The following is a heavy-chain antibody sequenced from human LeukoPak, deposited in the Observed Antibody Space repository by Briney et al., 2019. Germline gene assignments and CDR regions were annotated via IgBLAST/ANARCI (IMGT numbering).Heavy chain of an antibody. D-gene: IGHD3-16*02. CDR1: GFTFSSYA. CDR3: AKGRELSLYNAFDI. V-gene: IGHV3-30*04. Sequence: GGSLRLSCAASGFTFSSYAMHWVRQAPGKGLEWVAVISYDGSNKYYADSVKGRFTISRDNSKNTLYLQMNSLRAEDTAVYYCAKGRELSLYNAFDIWGQGTMVTVSS. CDR2: ISYDGSNK. J-gene: IGHJ3*02.